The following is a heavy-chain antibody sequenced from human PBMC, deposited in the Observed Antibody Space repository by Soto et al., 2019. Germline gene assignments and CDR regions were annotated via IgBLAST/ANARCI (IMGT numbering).Heavy chain of an antibody. CDR3: AKGPCTNGVCYFGSLGSGFDP. CDR1: GFTFSSYA. D-gene: IGHD2-8*01. CDR2: ISGSGGST. Sequence: EVQLLESGGGLVQPGGSLRLSCAASGFTFSSYAMSWVRQAPGKGLEWVSAISGSGGSTYYADSVKGRFTISRNNSKKTLYLQMHSLRAEDTAVYYCAKGPCTNGVCYFGSLGSGFDPWGQGTMVTVSS. J-gene: IGHJ5*02. V-gene: IGHV3-23*01.